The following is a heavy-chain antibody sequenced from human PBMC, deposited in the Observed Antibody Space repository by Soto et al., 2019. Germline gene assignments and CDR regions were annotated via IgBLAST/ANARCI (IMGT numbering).Heavy chain of an antibody. V-gene: IGHV3-30*18. CDR2: ISPYDGNDI. Sequence: QVQLVESGGGVVQPEKSLRLSCAASGFTFSSFGMHWVRQAPGKGLEWVAVISPYDGNDIYYSDSVKGRFTISRDNSKDTLYLQMNNLRPNDTAVYYCAKGPLYYYSYFMDVWGTGTTVTVSS. CDR1: GFTFSSFG. CDR3: AKGPLYYYSYFMDV. J-gene: IGHJ6*03.